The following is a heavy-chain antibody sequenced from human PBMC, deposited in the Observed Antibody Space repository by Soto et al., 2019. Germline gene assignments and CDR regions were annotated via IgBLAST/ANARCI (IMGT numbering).Heavy chain of an antibody. J-gene: IGHJ4*02. Sequence: SETLSLTCAVYGGSFSGYYWSWIRQPPGKGLEWIGEINHSGSTNYNPSLKSRVTISVDTSKNQFSLKLSSVTAADTAVYYCARGRYVFKSLRTKANYFDYWGQGTLVTVSS. D-gene: IGHD1-1*01. V-gene: IGHV4-34*01. CDR3: ARGRYVFKSLRTKANYFDY. CDR1: GGSFSGYY. CDR2: INHSGST.